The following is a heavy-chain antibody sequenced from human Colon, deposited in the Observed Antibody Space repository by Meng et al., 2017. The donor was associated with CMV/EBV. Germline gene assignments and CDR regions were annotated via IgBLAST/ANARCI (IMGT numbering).Heavy chain of an antibody. Sequence: SETLSLTCTVSGGSISSGGYYWSWIRQSPGKGLEWIGFIYYSGKTFYNPSLKSRVTMSVDTSENQFSLKVTSVTAADAALYFCAKEGRYASTKIYYFDYWGQGTPVTVSS. D-gene: IGHD3-16*01. V-gene: IGHV4-61*08. CDR3: AKEGRYASTKIYYFDY. CDR1: GGSISSGGYY. J-gene: IGHJ4*02. CDR2: IYYSGKT.